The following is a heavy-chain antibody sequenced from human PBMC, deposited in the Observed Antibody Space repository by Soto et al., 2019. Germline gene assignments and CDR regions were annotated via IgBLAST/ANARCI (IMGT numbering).Heavy chain of an antibody. CDR3: ARRRYCGYDCYHKHYYGMDV. V-gene: IGHV1-69*08. Sequence: QVQLVQSGAEVKKPGSSVRVSCRSSGDTFSSYIVNWLRLAPGRGLEWMGRVSPVLTTTDYAQNFRGRVTISAYRSTNTVYLDLSSLRSDDTAVYYCARRRYCGYDCYHKHYYGMDVWGQGSLVTVAS. CDR2: VSPVLTTT. D-gene: IGHD2-21*02. J-gene: IGHJ6*02. CDR1: GDTFSSYI.